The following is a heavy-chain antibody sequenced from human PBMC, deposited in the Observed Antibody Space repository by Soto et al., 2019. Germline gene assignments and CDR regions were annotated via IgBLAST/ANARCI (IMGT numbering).Heavy chain of an antibody. V-gene: IGHV3-13*04. J-gene: IGHJ4*02. D-gene: IGHD2-2*01. CDR1: GFTFSSYD. CDR2: IGTAGDT. CDR3: ARAWCSSTSCNLDY. Sequence: GGSLRLSCAASGFTFSSYDMHWVRQATGKGLEWVSAIGTAGDTYYPGSVKGRFTISRENAKNSLYLQMNSLRAGDTAVYYCARAWCSSTSCNLDYWGQGTLVTVSS.